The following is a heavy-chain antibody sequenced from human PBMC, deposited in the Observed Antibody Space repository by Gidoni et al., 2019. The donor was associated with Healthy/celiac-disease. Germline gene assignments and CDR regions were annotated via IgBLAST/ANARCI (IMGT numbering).Heavy chain of an antibody. CDR3: ARNYYGSGSYYNVGDD. D-gene: IGHD3-10*01. CDR1: GGTFSSYA. CDR2: IIPILGIA. V-gene: IGHV1-69*04. J-gene: IGHJ4*02. Sequence: QVQLVQSGAEVKKPGSSVKVSCKASGGTFSSYAISWVRQAPGQGLEWMGRIIPILGIANYAQKFQGRVTITADKSTSTAYMELSSLRSEDTAVYYCARNYYGSGSYYNVGDDWGQGTLVTVSS.